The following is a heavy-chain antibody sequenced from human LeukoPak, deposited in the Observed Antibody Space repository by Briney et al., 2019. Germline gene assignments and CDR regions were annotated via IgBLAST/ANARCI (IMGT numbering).Heavy chain of an antibody. CDR1: GYTLTELS. D-gene: IGHD3-10*01. Sequence: GASVKVFCKVSGYTLTELSMHWVRQAPGKGLEWMGGFDPEDGETIYAQKFQGRVTMTEDTSTDTAYMGLSSLRSEDTAVYYCATLNPGELWSFDYWGQGTLVTVSS. CDR3: ATLNPGELWSFDY. J-gene: IGHJ4*02. V-gene: IGHV1-24*01. CDR2: FDPEDGET.